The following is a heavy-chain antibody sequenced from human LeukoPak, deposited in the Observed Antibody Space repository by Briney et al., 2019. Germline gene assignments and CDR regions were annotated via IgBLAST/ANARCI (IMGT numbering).Heavy chain of an antibody. J-gene: IGHJ4*02. D-gene: IGHD6-19*01. CDR3: ARASVAGPWEFDY. V-gene: IGHV4-59*01. Sequence: SETLSLTCTVSGGSISSYYWSWIRQPPGKGLEWIGYIYYSGSTNYNPSLKSRVTISVDTSKNQFSLKLSSVTAADTAVYYCARASVAGPWEFDYWGQGTLVTVSS. CDR2: IYYSGST. CDR1: GGSISSYY.